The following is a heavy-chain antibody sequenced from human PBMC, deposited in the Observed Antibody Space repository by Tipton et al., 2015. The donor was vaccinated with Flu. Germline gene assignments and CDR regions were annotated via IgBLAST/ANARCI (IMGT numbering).Heavy chain of an antibody. CDR3: ARVGYYDFWSGYYTDYYYYGMDV. Sequence: QLVQSGAEVKKPGAPVKVSCKASGYTFTSYGISWVRQAPGQGLEWMGWISAYNGNTNYAQKLQGRVTMTADTSTSTAYMELRSLRSDDTAVYYCARVGYYDFWSGYYTDYYYYGMDVWGQGTTVTVSS. V-gene: IGHV1-18*01. CDR2: ISAYNGNT. D-gene: IGHD3-3*01. CDR1: GYTFTSYG. J-gene: IGHJ6*02.